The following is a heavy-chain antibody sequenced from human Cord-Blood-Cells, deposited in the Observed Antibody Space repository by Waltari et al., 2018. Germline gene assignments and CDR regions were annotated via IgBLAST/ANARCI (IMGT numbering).Heavy chain of an antibody. CDR2: IYHSGRP. D-gene: IGHD2-21*01. J-gene: IGHJ5*02. V-gene: IGHV4-38-2*02. CDR1: GYSISSGYY. CDR3: AREDIVVVIATYIWFDP. Sequence: QVQLQESGPGLVKPSETLSLTCAVSGYSISSGYYWGWIRQPPGKGLEWIGSIYHSGRPYTSPSLRIRLPISVDASRTQFSLKLRSGTATDTAVDYCAREDIVVVIATYIWFDPLGQGTLVTVSS.